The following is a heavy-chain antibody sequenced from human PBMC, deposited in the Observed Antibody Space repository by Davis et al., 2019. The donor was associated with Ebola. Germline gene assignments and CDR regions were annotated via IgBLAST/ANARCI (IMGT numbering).Heavy chain of an antibody. CDR3: ARVSTTVTTAWFDP. D-gene: IGHD4-17*01. V-gene: IGHV4-61*01. Sequence: MPSETLSLTCTVSGGSVSSGSYHRSWIRQPPGKGLEWIGYIYYSGSTNYNPSLKSRVTISVDTSKNQFSLKLSSVTAADTAVYYCARVSTTVTTAWFDPWGQGTLVTVSS. CDR1: GGSVSSGSYH. J-gene: IGHJ5*02. CDR2: IYYSGST.